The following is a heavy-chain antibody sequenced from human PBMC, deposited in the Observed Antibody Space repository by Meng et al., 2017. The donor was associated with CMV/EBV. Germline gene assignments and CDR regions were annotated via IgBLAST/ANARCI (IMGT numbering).Heavy chain of an antibody. D-gene: IGHD3-16*01. Sequence: CIVSDGSINSIGNSWTWIRQYPGKGLEWLGFISYSGDTYYNPSLKSRLIISLDLSQNHFSLNLSSVTAADTALYYCARGPGGYYFDYWGQGTLVTVSS. CDR1: DGSINSIGNS. CDR3: ARGPGGYYFDY. J-gene: IGHJ4*02. V-gene: IGHV4-31*03. CDR2: ISYSGDT.